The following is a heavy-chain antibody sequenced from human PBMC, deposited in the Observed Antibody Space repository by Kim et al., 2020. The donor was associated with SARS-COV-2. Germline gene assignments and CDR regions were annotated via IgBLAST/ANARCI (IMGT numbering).Heavy chain of an antibody. J-gene: IGHJ4*02. D-gene: IGHD6-13*01. Sequence: GGSLRLSCAASGFTFSSYAMSWVRQAPGKGLEWVSAISGSGGSTYYADSVKGRFTISRDNSKNTLYLQMNSLRAEDTAVYYCAKDLYPYSSSWGFVPYYFDYWGQGTLVTVSS. CDR2: ISGSGGST. CDR3: AKDLYPYSSSWGFVPYYFDY. CDR1: GFTFSSYA. V-gene: IGHV3-23*01.